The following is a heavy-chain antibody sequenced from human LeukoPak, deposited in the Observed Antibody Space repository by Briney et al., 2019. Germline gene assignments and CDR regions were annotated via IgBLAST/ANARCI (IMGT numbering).Heavy chain of an antibody. V-gene: IGHV4-39*07. D-gene: IGHD3-9*01. J-gene: IGHJ4*02. Sequence: GSLRLSCAASGFTFSSYAMSWVRQAPGKGLEWIGSIYYSGSTYYNPSLKSRVTISVGTSKTQFSLKVTSVTTADTAIYYCAKGRKDFDTNLGPFDSWGQGILVTVSS. CDR1: GFTFSSYA. CDR2: IYYSGST. CDR3: AKGRKDFDTNLGPFDS.